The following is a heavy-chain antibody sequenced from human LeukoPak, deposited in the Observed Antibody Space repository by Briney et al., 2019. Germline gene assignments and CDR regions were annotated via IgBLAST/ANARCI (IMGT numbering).Heavy chain of an antibody. D-gene: IGHD2-15*01. J-gene: IGHJ5*02. Sequence: PSETLSLTCTVSGGSISSYYWSGIRQPPGKGLEWIGYIYYSGSTNYNPSLKSRVTISVDTSKNQFSLKLSSVTAADTAVYYCAASEEGYCSGGSCYNWFDPWGQGTLVTVSS. CDR1: GGSISSYY. CDR2: IYYSGST. V-gene: IGHV4-59*01. CDR3: AASEEGYCSGGSCYNWFDP.